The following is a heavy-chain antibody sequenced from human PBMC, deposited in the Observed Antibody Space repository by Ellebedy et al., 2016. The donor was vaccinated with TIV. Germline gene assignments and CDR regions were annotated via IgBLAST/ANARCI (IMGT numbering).Heavy chain of an antibody. CDR3: AKEAYCGDDCYVFDH. CDR1: GFTFSDYA. CDR2: ISGGGGAT. V-gene: IGHV3-23*01. J-gene: IGHJ4*02. Sequence: PGGSLRLSCTASGFTFSDYAMSWVRQAAGKGLEWVSVISGGGGATYYADSVKGRFSLSRDNSKNTTYLQMDSLGVEETAVYYCAKEAYCGDDCYVFDHWGQGTLVPVSS. D-gene: IGHD2-21*02.